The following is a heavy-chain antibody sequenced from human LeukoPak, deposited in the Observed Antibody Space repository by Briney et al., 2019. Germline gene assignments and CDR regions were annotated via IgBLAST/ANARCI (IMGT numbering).Heavy chain of an antibody. CDR2: ISGSGGST. Sequence: GGSLRLSCAASGFTFSSYAVSWVRQAPGKGREGVSAISGSGGSTYYADSVKGRVTISRDNSKNTRYLQVASQRAEDTAVSYGAAAFYDTSGYYCLDYWGQGTLVTASS. D-gene: IGHD3-22*01. CDR3: AAAFYDTSGYYCLDY. J-gene: IGHJ4*02. CDR1: GFTFSSYA. V-gene: IGHV3-23*01.